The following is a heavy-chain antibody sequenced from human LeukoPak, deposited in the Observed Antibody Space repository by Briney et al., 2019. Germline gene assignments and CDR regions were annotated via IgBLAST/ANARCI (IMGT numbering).Heavy chain of an antibody. Sequence: SENLSLTCAVYGGSFSGYYWSWIRQPPGKGLEWIGEINHSGSTNYNPPLKSRVTISVDTSKNQFSLKLSSVTAADTAVYYCARRRLFLFDYWGQGTLVTVSS. CDR3: ARRRLFLFDY. J-gene: IGHJ4*02. D-gene: IGHD3-22*01. CDR2: INHSGST. V-gene: IGHV4-34*01. CDR1: GGSFSGYY.